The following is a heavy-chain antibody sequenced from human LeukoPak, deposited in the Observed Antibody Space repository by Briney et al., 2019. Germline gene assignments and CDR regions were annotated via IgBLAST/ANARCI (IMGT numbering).Heavy chain of an antibody. J-gene: IGHJ4*02. V-gene: IGHV1-8*01. CDR2: MNPNSGNT. D-gene: IGHD6-13*01. Sequence: ASVKVSCKASGYTFTSYDINWVRQATGQGLEWMGWMNPNSGNTGYAQKFQGRVTMTRNTSISTAYMGLSSLRSEDTAVYYCARRSIAAAGFDYWGQGTLVTVSS. CDR1: GYTFTSYD. CDR3: ARRSIAAAGFDY.